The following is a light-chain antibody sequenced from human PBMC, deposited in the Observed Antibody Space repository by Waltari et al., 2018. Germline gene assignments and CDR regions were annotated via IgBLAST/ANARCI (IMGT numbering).Light chain of an antibody. CDR1: ESVYKY. Sequence: EVVLTQSPVTLSLSAGERASLSCRASESVYKYLAWYQQRPGQPPRLLIYDTSNRAAGVPGRFSGSGYGTDFTLTITSLEAEDFAVYFCHQSAGSPQTFGQGTKLDIK. CDR2: DTS. V-gene: IGKV3-11*01. CDR3: HQSAGSPQT. J-gene: IGKJ2*01.